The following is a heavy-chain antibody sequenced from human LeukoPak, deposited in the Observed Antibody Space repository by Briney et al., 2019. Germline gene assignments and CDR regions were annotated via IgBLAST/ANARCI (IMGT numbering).Heavy chain of an antibody. Sequence: ASVKVSCKASGYTFTSYYMQWVRQAPGQGLEWMGIINPSGGSTSYAQKFQGRVTMTRDTSTSTVYMELSSLRSEDTAVYYCARAKGHITNDDFWSGYYMSRGGGMAVWGQGTTVTVSS. V-gene: IGHV1-46*01. CDR3: ARAKGHITNDDFWSGYYMSRGGGMAV. J-gene: IGHJ6*02. CDR2: INPSGGST. CDR1: GYTFTSYY. D-gene: IGHD3-3*01.